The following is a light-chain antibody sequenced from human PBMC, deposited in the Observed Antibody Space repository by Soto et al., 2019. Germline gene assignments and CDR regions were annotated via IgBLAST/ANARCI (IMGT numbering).Light chain of an antibody. Sequence: DIQLTQSPSFLSASVGDRVTITCRASQGISSYLAWYQQKPGKATKLLIYATSTLQSGVPSRFSGSGSGTEFTLTISSLQPEDFATYFCQQLNSYPFGYTFGQGTKLEIK. CDR3: QQLNSYPFGYT. J-gene: IGKJ2*01. V-gene: IGKV1-9*01. CDR1: QGISSY. CDR2: ATS.